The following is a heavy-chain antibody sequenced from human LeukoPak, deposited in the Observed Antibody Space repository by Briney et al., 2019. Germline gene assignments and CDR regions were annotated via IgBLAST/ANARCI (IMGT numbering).Heavy chain of an antibody. J-gene: IGHJ4*02. Sequence: PGESLRLSCAASGFTVSANYMSWVRQAPGKGLECVSYISGSGSTIYYADSVKGRFTISRDNAKNSLYLQMNSLRAEDTAVYYCARGGDLRDYWGQGTLVTVSS. D-gene: IGHD3-16*01. CDR3: ARGGDLRDY. CDR1: GFTVSANY. V-gene: IGHV3-11*04. CDR2: ISGSGSTI.